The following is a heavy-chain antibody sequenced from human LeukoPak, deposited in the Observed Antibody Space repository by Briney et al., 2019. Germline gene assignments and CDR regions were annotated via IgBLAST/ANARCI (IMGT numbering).Heavy chain of an antibody. V-gene: IGHV3-23*01. CDR1: GFAFSSDA. J-gene: IGHJ3*01. D-gene: IGHD2-8*01. CDR3: TKDVSNFIGASDA. CDR2: IDISGDVT. Sequence: PGGSLRLSCAASGFAFSSDAMTWVRQTPGKGLEWVSTIDISGDVTNYADSVKGRLTISRDNSKNTLFLQVNSLRVEDTAIYYCTKDVSNFIGASDAWGQGTMVTVSS.